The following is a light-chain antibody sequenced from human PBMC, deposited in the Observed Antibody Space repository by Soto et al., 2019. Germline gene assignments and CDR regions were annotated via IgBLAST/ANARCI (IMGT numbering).Light chain of an antibody. V-gene: IGKV1-39*01. Sequence: DIQMTQSPSPLSASVGDRVTITCRATQSIKNYLNWYQQKPGKAPKVLIYAASSLQSGVPSRFSGSGSGTDFTLTISSLQPEDFATYYCQQSSSTPRTFGQGTKVEIK. J-gene: IGKJ1*01. CDR2: AAS. CDR1: QSIKNY. CDR3: QQSSSTPRT.